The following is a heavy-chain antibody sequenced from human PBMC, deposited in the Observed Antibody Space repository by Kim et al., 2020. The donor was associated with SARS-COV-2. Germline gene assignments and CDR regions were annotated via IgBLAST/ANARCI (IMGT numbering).Heavy chain of an antibody. V-gene: IGHV3-23*01. D-gene: IGHD5-12*01. Sequence: GGSLRLSCAASGFTFSSYAMSWVRQAPGKGLEWVSGISGSGGSTYYADSVKGRFTISRDNSKNTLYLQMNSLRAEDTAVYYCAKQDTVATVRYYYFDYWGQGTLVTVSS. CDR3: AKQDTVATVRYYYFDY. J-gene: IGHJ4*02. CDR1: GFTFSSYA. CDR2: ISGSGGST.